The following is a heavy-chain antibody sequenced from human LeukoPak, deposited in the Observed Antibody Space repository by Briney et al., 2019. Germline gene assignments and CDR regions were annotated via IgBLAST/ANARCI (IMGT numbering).Heavy chain of an antibody. D-gene: IGHD2-2*01. J-gene: IGHJ4*02. Sequence: PSETLSLTCTVSGGSISSSSYYWGWIRQPPGKGLEWIGRIYYSGSTYDNPSLKSRVTISVDTSKNQFSLKLSSVTAADTAVYYCASHQLLGRFDYWGQGTLVTVSS. CDR3: ASHQLLGRFDY. CDR2: IYYSGST. V-gene: IGHV4-39*07. CDR1: GGSISSSSYY.